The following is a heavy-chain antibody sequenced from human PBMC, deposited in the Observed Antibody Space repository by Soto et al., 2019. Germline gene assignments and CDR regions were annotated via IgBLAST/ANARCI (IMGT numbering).Heavy chain of an antibody. Sequence: GGSLRLSCAASGFTFSDYSIAWVRQGPWEGLVWVSRINTDGLRTTYAGSAKGRFTISRDNARNTLDLQMNSLRAEDTAVYYSAREDGYHFDPLGQRALVTVCS. V-gene: IGHV3-74*03. CDR3: AREDGYHFDP. CDR2: INTDGLRT. D-gene: IGHD2-15*01. J-gene: IGHJ5*02. CDR1: GFTFSDYS.